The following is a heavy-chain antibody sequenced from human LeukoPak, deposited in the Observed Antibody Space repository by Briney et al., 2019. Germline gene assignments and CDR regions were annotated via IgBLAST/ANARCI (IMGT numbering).Heavy chain of an antibody. J-gene: IGHJ4*02. CDR1: GFTFSSHW. CDR2: INSDGSST. CDR3: ARDIASRLPFDY. V-gene: IGHV3-74*01. D-gene: IGHD6-13*01. Sequence: GGSLRLSCAASGFTFSSHWMHWVRQAPGKGLVWVSRINSDGSSTSYVDSVKGRFTISRDNAKNTLYLQMISLRAEDTAVYYCARDIASRLPFDYWGQGTLVTVSS.